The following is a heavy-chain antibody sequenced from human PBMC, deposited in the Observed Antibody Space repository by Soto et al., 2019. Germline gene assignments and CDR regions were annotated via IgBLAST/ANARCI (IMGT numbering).Heavy chain of an antibody. CDR3: ARGEVGATNYYYGMDV. V-gene: IGHV3-72*01. CDR1: GFTFSDHY. Sequence: GGSLRLSCAASGFTFSDHYMDWVRQAPGKGLEWVGRTRNKANSYTTEYAASVKGRFTISRDDSKNSLYLQMSSLKTEDTAVYYCARGEVGATNYYYGMDVWGQGTTVTVSS. D-gene: IGHD1-26*01. CDR2: TRNKANSYTT. J-gene: IGHJ6*02.